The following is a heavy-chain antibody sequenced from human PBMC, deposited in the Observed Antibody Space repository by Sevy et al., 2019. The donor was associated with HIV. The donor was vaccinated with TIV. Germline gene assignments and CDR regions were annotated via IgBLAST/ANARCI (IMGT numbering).Heavy chain of an antibody. CDR3: ARRGYDSTGYPQYYFDN. Sequence: GESLKISCKASGYRFTSYWIASVRQMPEKGLEWMGIIYPDDSDIRYSPSLQGQVTISVDKSISTAYLQWSSLKASDTAMYFCARRGYDSTGYPQYYFDNWGQGTLVTVSS. CDR2: IYPDDSDI. D-gene: IGHD3-22*01. V-gene: IGHV5-51*01. J-gene: IGHJ4*02. CDR1: GYRFTSYW.